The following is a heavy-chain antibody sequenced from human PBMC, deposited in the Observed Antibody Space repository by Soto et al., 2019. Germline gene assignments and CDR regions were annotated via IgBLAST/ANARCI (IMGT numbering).Heavy chain of an antibody. CDR1: GFSFGDYA. V-gene: IGHV3-49*04. D-gene: IGHD5-18*01. CDR3: GRAESPDTAYFSDY. CDR2: IINQTYHETP. J-gene: IGHJ4*02. Sequence: GSLRLSCTGSGFSFGDYAINWVRQAPGKGLEWVGLIINQTYHETPEYAASVEDRFTITRDDSNSVAYLQMTSLRAEDSAVYYCGRAESPDTAYFSDYWGQGTLVTVSS.